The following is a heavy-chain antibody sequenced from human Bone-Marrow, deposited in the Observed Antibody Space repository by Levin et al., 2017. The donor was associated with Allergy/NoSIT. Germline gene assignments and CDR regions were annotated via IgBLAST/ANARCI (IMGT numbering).Heavy chain of an antibody. CDR3: ARDPSYCSSTSCYKYYYYGMDV. CDR2: IIPIFGTA. V-gene: IGHV1-69*13. D-gene: IGHD2-2*02. CDR1: GGTFSSYA. J-gene: IGHJ6*02. Sequence: PVASVKVSCKASGGTFSSYAISWVRQAPGQGLEWMGGIIPIFGTANYAQKFQGRVTITADESTSTAYMELSSLRSEDTAVYYCARDPSYCSSTSCYKYYYYGMDVWGQGTTVTVSS.